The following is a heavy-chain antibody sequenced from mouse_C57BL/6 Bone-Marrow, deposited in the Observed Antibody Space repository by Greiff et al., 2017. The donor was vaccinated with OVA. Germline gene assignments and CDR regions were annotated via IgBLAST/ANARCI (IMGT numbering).Heavy chain of an antibody. D-gene: IGHD1-1*01. CDR1: GYTFTSYW. CDR2: IYPSDSET. CDR3: ERWSITTVGATGAWFAY. V-gene: IGHV1-61*01. J-gene: IGHJ3*01. Sequence: QVQLQQPGAELVRPGSSVKLSCKASGYTFTSYWMDWVKQRPGQGLEWIGNIYPSDSETHYNQKFKDKATLTVDKSSSTAYMQLSSLTSEDSAVYYCERWSITTVGATGAWFAYWGQGTLVTVSA.